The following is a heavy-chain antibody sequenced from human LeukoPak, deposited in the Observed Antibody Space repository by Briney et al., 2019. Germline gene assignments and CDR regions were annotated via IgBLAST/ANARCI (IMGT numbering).Heavy chain of an antibody. V-gene: IGHV3-30*02. D-gene: IGHD2-2*01. CDR2: IRYDGSNK. J-gene: IGHJ6*03. Sequence: GGSLRLSCAASGFTFSSYGIHWVRQAPGKGLEWVAFIRYDGSNKYSADSVKGRFTISRDNSKNTLYLQMNSLRAEDMAVYYCAKGRTASRKNNIVVVRAAMNPYYMDVWGKGTTVTVSS. CDR3: AKGRTASRKNNIVVVRAAMNPYYMDV. CDR1: GFTFSSYG.